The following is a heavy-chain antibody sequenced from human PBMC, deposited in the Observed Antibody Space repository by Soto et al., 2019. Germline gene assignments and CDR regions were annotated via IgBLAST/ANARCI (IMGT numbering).Heavy chain of an antibody. D-gene: IGHD3-22*01. CDR2: ISAYNGNT. J-gene: IGHJ5*02. V-gene: IGHV1-18*01. Sequence: ASVKVSCKASGYTFTSYGISWVRQAPGQGLEWMGWISAYNGNTNYAQKLQGRVTMTTDTSTSTAYMELRSLRSDDTAVYYCARVVNVGDYYVSSGRKGWFDTWRQGTLVTDS. CDR1: GYTFTSYG. CDR3: ARVVNVGDYYVSSGRKGWFDT.